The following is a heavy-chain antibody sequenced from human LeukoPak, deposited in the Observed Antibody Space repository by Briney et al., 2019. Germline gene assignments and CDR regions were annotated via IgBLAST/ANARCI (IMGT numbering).Heavy chain of an antibody. CDR1: GYTFTSYG. J-gene: IGHJ4*02. Sequence: ASVNVSCKASGYTFTSYGISWVRQAPGQGLEGMGRINPNGGGTNYPQKFQGRVTMTRDTSISTAYMELSRLRSDDTAVYYCARDLGYSGYDEYYFDYWGQGTLVTVSS. CDR3: ARDLGYSGYDEYYFDY. V-gene: IGHV1-2*06. CDR2: INPNGGGT. D-gene: IGHD5-12*01.